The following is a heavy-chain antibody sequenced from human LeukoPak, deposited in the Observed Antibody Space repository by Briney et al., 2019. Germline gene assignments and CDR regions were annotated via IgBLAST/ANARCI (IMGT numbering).Heavy chain of an antibody. CDR2: INSDGSRT. V-gene: IGHV3-74*01. Sequence: GGSLRLSCAVSGFTFSSYWVYWVRQAPGKGLVWVSRINSDGSRTTYADSVKGRFSISRDNVKNTLYLQMSSLRAEDTAVYYCTREYSSLGMDVWGQGTTVTVSS. CDR1: GFTFSSYW. CDR3: TREYSSLGMDV. J-gene: IGHJ6*02. D-gene: IGHD6-19*01.